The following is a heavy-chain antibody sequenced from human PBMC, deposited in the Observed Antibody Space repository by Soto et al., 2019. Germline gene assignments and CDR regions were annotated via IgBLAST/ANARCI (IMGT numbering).Heavy chain of an antibody. J-gene: IGHJ4*02. D-gene: IGHD6-6*01. CDR3: AKGDPARRAFDY. V-gene: IGHV3-9*01. CDR1: GFTFDDYA. Sequence: GGSLRLSCAASGFTFDDYAMHWVRQAPGKGLEWVSGISWNSGSIGYADSVKGRFTISRDNAKNSLYLQMNSLRAEDTALYYCAKGDPARRAFDYWGQGTLVTVSS. CDR2: ISWNSGSI.